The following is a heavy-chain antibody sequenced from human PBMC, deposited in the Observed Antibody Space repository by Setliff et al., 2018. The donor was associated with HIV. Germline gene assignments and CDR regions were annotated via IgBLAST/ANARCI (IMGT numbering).Heavy chain of an antibody. Sequence: GGSLRLSCAASGFTFSSYGMHWVRQAPGKGLEWVAFIRYDGSNKYYADSVEGRFTISRDNSKNTLYLQMNSLRAEDTAVYYCARIIAESEGYFDYWGQGTLVTVSS. CDR1: GFTFSSYG. V-gene: IGHV3-30*02. CDR2: IRYDGSNK. J-gene: IGHJ4*02. CDR3: ARIIAESEGYFDY. D-gene: IGHD2-15*01.